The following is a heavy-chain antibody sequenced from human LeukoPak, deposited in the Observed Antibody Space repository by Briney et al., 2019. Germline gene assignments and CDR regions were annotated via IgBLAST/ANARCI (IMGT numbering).Heavy chain of an antibody. Sequence: PSETLSLTCTVSGASISGYYWSWIRQPPGEGLEWIGYIHNSGSSNSNPSLKSRVTISVDTSNRQFSLRLTSVTAADTAMYYCAGGEEWDKGCAGYWGQGTLITVSS. D-gene: IGHD1-26*01. CDR2: IHNSGSS. V-gene: IGHV4-59*01. CDR1: GASISGYY. CDR3: AGGEEWDKGCAGY. J-gene: IGHJ4*02.